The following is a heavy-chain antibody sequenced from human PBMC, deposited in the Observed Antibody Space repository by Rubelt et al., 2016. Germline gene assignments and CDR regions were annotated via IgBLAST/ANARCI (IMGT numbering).Heavy chain of an antibody. J-gene: IGHJ5*02. Sequence: QVLLQESGPGLVKPSETLSLTCSISDSSMNIHSWSWFRRPPGKGLEWIGFVSDSRRTNYNPSLESRVSLSMDRSKAEFYMNLKSVTASDTAVYYCARDDSTSSAGWFDPWGPGTLVTVSS. V-gene: IGHV4-59*11. CDR1: DSSMNIHS. D-gene: IGHD6-6*01. CDR2: VSDSRRT. CDR3: ARDDSTSSAGWFDP.